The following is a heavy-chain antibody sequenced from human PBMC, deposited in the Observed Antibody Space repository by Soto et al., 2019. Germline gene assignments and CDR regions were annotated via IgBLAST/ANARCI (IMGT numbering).Heavy chain of an antibody. CDR2: INAGNGDT. V-gene: IGHV1-3*01. J-gene: IGHJ4*02. D-gene: IGHD6-19*01. Sequence: QVHLVQSGAEVKKPGASVKISCKTSGYTFATFAVHWVRQAPGQGLEWMGWINAGNGDTRYSQKFQGRVTITGDTSASTAYMEVSSLRSEDTAVYYCARGGVAGTFGYFDSWGQGTLVTVSS. CDR1: GYTFATFA. CDR3: ARGGVAGTFGYFDS.